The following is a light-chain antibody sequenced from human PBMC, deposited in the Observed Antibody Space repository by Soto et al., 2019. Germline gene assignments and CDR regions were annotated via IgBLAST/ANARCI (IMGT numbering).Light chain of an antibody. CDR2: DAS. Sequence: DVQMTHSTSSLSASVGDRVTITCRAGQSIFSSLNWYQQKPGKAPKLLIYDASNLETGVPSRFSGSGSGTDFTFTISSLQPEDIATYYCQQYDNLPLTFGGGTKVDIK. CDR3: QQYDNLPLT. J-gene: IGKJ4*01. V-gene: IGKV1-33*01. CDR1: QSIFSS.